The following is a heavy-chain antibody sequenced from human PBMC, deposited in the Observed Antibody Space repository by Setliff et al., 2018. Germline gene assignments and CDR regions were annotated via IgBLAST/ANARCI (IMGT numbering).Heavy chain of an antibody. D-gene: IGHD2-21*01. J-gene: IGHJ4*02. CDR3: ATEKFPGDWGDY. V-gene: IGHV4-59*01. CDR2: INHSGST. CDR1: GGSISDYY. Sequence: ETLSLTCTVSGGSISDYYWIWIRQPPGKGLEWIGEINHSGSTNYNPSLKSRVTISVDTSKNQFSLKLSSVTAADTAVYYCATEKFPGDWGDYWGQGTLVTVSS.